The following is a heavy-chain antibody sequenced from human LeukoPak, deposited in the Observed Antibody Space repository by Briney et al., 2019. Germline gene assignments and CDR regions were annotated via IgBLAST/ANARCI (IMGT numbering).Heavy chain of an antibody. D-gene: IGHD3-9*01. Sequence: GGSLRLSCAASGFTFSSYGMHWVRQAPGKGLEWVAFIRYDGGNKYYADSVKGRFTISRDNSKNTLYLQMNSLRAEDTAVYYCAKDQEAYDILTGYYYAEYFQHWGQGTLVTVSS. CDR1: GFTFSSYG. J-gene: IGHJ1*01. V-gene: IGHV3-30*02. CDR2: IRYDGGNK. CDR3: AKDQEAYDILTGYYYAEYFQH.